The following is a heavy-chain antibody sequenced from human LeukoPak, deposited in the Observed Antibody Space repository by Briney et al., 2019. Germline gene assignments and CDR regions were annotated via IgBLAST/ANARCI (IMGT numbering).Heavy chain of an antibody. J-gene: IGHJ4*02. D-gene: IGHD3-9*01. CDR2: IYYSGST. Sequence: PSETLSLTCTVSGGSVSSGSYYWSWIRQPPGKGLEWIGYIYYSGSTDSNPSLKSRVTISVDTSKNQFSLKLRSVTAADTAVYYCGRRPRNDILTGTPFDYWGQGILVTVSS. CDR1: GGSVSSGSYY. V-gene: IGHV4-61*01. CDR3: GRRPRNDILTGTPFDY.